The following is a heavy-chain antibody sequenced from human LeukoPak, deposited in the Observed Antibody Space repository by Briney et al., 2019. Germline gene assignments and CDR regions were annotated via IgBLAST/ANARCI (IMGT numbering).Heavy chain of an antibody. CDR3: ARDPLSSGWYLGYFQH. D-gene: IGHD6-19*01. CDR1: GYTFTGYY. CDR2: INPNSGGT. Sequence: ASVKVSCKASGYTFTGYYMHWVRQAPGQGLEWMGRINPNSGGTNYAQKFQGRVTMTRDTSISTAYMELSSLRSEDTAVYYCARDPLSSGWYLGYFQHWGQGTLVTVSS. V-gene: IGHV1-2*06. J-gene: IGHJ1*01.